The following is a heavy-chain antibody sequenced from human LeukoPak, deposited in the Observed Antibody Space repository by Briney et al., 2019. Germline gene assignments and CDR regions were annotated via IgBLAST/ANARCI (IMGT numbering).Heavy chain of an antibody. J-gene: IGHJ4*02. D-gene: IGHD3-22*01. CDR2: IYYSGST. CDR1: GGSISSYY. Sequence: SETLSLTCTVSGGSISSYYWSWIRQPPGKALEWIGYIYYSGSTNYNPSLKSRVTISVDTSKNQFSLKLSSVTAADTAVYYCARARYDSSGSPLDYWGQGTLVTVSS. V-gene: IGHV4-59*01. CDR3: ARARYDSSGSPLDY.